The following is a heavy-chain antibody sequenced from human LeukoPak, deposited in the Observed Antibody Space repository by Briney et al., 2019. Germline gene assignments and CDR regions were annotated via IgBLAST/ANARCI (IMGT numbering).Heavy chain of an antibody. D-gene: IGHD1-14*01. CDR1: GDSITSSFYF. Sequence: SETLSLTCTASGDSITSSFYFWDWIRQPPGKGLEWLGGLYYSGTTYYNPSLQSRVSISIDTSKNQFSLKLTSATATDTAVYYCAATPKNQYNWFDPWGQGTLVTVSS. V-gene: IGHV4-39*01. CDR2: LYYSGTT. CDR3: AATPKNQYNWFDP. J-gene: IGHJ5*02.